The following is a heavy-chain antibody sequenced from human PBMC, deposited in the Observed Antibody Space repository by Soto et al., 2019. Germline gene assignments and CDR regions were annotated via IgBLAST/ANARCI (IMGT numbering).Heavy chain of an antibody. V-gene: IGHV3-74*01. CDR2: INSDGSST. CDR1: GFTFSSYW. D-gene: IGHD3-3*01. Sequence: PGGSLRLSCAASGFTFSSYWMHWVRQAPGKGLVWVSCINSDGSSTKYADSVKGRFTISRDNAKNTLYLQMNSLRAEDTAVYYCARGYYDFWSGYLDVWGQGTTVTVSS. CDR3: ARGYYDFWSGYLDV. J-gene: IGHJ6*02.